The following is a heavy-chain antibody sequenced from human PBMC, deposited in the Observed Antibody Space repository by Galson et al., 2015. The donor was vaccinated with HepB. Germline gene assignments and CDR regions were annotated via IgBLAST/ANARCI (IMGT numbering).Heavy chain of an antibody. J-gene: IGHJ4*02. D-gene: IGHD3-10*01. CDR3: ARVRGSGSYYNVQHLYYFDY. Sequence: SLRLSCAASGFTFSSYSMNWVRQAPGKGLEWVSYISSSSSTIYYADSVKGRFTISRDNAKNSLYLQMNSLRDEDTAVYYCARVRGSGSYYNVQHLYYFDYWGQGTLVTVSS. CDR2: ISSSSSTI. CDR1: GFTFSSYS. V-gene: IGHV3-48*02.